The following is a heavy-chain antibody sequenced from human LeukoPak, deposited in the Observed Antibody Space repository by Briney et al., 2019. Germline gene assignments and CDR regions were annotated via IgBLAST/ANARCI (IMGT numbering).Heavy chain of an antibody. CDR2: MIASGGSP. D-gene: IGHD6-19*01. CDR3: ARDRMDGSGWYFGY. J-gene: IGHJ4*02. CDR1: GLTFSSYA. Sequence: GGSLRLSGAASGLTFSSYAMTWVRKAPGKGLDWVSAMIASGGSPAYADSVKGRFTISRDNAKNSLYLQMNSLRAEDTAVYYCARDRMDGSGWYFGYWGQGTLVTVSS. V-gene: IGHV3-23*01.